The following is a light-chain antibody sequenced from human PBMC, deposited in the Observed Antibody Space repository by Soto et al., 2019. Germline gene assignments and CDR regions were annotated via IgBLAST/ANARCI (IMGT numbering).Light chain of an antibody. J-gene: IGLJ1*01. CDR2: SNN. Sequence: QSVLTQPPSASGTPGQRVTISCSGSSSNIGSNYVYWYQQLPGTAPKLLIYSNNQRPSGVPDRFSGSKSGTSASLAISGLRSEDEDDYYCAAWDDSLSGTYVFGTGTKVTVX. CDR1: SSNIGSNY. V-gene: IGLV1-47*02. CDR3: AAWDDSLSGTYV.